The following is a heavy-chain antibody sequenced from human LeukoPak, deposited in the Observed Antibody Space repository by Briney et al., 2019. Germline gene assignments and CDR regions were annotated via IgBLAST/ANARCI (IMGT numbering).Heavy chain of an antibody. Sequence: PGGSLRLSCAASGFTFSSYGMHWVRQAPGKGLGWVAFIRYDGSTKYYADSVKGRFTISRDNSKNTPYLQMNSLRAEGTAVYYCAKETMSGYYMFDYWGQGTLVTVSS. J-gene: IGHJ4*02. CDR3: AKETMSGYYMFDY. CDR1: GFTFSSYG. D-gene: IGHD3-3*01. CDR2: IRYDGSTK. V-gene: IGHV3-30*02.